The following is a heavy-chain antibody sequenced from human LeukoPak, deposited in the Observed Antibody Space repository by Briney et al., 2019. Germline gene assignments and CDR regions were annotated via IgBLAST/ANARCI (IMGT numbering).Heavy chain of an antibody. Sequence: SETLSLTCAVYGGPFSAYYWSWIRQPPGKGLEWIGEINHSGSTNYNPSLKSRVTMSVGTSKNQFSLKLSSVTAADTAVYFCARGDVGATTSYYYFYMDVWAKGTTVTVSS. CDR1: GGPFSAYY. D-gene: IGHD1-26*01. CDR2: INHSGST. V-gene: IGHV4-34*01. J-gene: IGHJ6*03. CDR3: ARGDVGATTSYYYFYMDV.